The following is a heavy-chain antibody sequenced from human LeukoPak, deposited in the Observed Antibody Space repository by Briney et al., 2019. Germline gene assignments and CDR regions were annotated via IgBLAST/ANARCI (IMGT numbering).Heavy chain of an antibody. Sequence: SETLSLTCTVSGGSFSGYYWSWIRQPPGKGLEWIGEINHSGSTNYNPSLKSRVTISVDTSKNQFSLKLSSVTAADTAVYYCARESGAMDLDYWGQGTLVTVSS. D-gene: IGHD5-18*01. CDR1: GGSFSGYY. CDR2: INHSGST. V-gene: IGHV4-34*01. CDR3: ARESGAMDLDY. J-gene: IGHJ4*02.